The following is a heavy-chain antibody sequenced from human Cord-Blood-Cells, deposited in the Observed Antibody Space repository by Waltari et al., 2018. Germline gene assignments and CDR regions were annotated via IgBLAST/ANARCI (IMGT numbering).Heavy chain of an antibody. CDR3: AKEGGTAAGRRWYFDL. Sequence: EVQLLASGGGLVQPGGSLRLSCAASGFTFSSYALSWVRRAPGKGLDWVSVISGSGGSTYDADSVKGRFTISRDNSKNTLYLQMNSLRAEDTAVYYCAKEGGTAAGRRWYFDLWGRGTLVTVSS. CDR1: GFTFSSYA. V-gene: IGHV3-23*01. J-gene: IGHJ2*01. D-gene: IGHD6-13*01. CDR2: ISGSGGST.